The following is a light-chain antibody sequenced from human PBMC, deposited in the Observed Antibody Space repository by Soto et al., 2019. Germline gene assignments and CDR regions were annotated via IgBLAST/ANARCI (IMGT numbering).Light chain of an antibody. CDR2: EVS. J-gene: IGLJ1*01. V-gene: IGLV2-8*01. CDR1: SSDVGGCKF. Sequence: QSALTQPPSASGSPGQSVTISCTGTSSDVGGCKFVSWYQQYPGKAPKLIIYEVSKRPSGVPDRFSGFKSGNTASLTVSGLQAEDEADYYCSSCARSNNPHVFGTGTKLTVL. CDR3: SSCARSNNPHV.